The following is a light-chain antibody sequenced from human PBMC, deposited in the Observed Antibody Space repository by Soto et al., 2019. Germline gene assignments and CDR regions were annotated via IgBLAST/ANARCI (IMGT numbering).Light chain of an antibody. V-gene: IGLV4-69*01. J-gene: IGLJ2*01. CDR2: VNSDGSH. CDR1: SGHSNYA. Sequence: QPVLTQSPSASASLGASVKLSCTLSSGHSNYAIAWHQQQPEKGPRYLMKVNSDGSHSKGDGIPDRFSGSSSGAERYLTISSLQSEDEADYCCQTWGTGIVVFGGGTKLTVL. CDR3: QTWGTGIVV.